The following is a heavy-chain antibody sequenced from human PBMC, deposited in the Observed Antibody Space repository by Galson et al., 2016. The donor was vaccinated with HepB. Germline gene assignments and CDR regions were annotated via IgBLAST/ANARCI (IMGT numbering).Heavy chain of an antibody. Sequence: SLRLSCAASGFTFSRNGMQWVRQAPGKGLEWVAHIWIGGNFMFYAHFVEGRFSVSRDNSRNTVFLQMNSLRAEDTAVYYCAKDRGLWFGESDVWGQGTTVTVSS. CDR2: IWIGGNFM. CDR1: GFTFSRNG. D-gene: IGHD3-10*01. V-gene: IGHV3-33*06. J-gene: IGHJ6*02. CDR3: AKDRGLWFGESDV.